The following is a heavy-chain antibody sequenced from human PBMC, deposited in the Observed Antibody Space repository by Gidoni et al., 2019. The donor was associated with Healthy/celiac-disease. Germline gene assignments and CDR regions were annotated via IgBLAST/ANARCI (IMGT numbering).Heavy chain of an antibody. V-gene: IGHV1-2*02. CDR2: INPNSGGT. CDR3: ARDPRYSSGRQGFDY. J-gene: IGHJ4*02. Sequence: QVQLLQSGAEVKKPGDSVKVSCKASGYTFTGYYMHWVRQAPGQGLEWMGLINPNSGGTNYAQKFQGRVTMTRDTSISTAYMELSRLRSDDTAVYYCARDPRYSSGRQGFDYWGQGTLVTVSS. CDR1: GYTFTGYY. D-gene: IGHD6-19*01.